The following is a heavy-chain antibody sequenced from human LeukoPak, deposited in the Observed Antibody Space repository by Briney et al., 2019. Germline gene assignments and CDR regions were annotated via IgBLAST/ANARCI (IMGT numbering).Heavy chain of an antibody. Sequence: SETLSLTCAVYGGSFSGYYWSWIRQPPGKGLEWIGEINHSGSTNYNPSLKSRVTISVDTSKNQFSLKLSSVTAADTAVYYCARGLQLWLRGVWYWFDPWGQGTPVTVSS. J-gene: IGHJ5*02. CDR2: INHSGST. V-gene: IGHV4-34*01. CDR1: GGSFSGYY. D-gene: IGHD5-18*01. CDR3: ARGLQLWLRGVWYWFDP.